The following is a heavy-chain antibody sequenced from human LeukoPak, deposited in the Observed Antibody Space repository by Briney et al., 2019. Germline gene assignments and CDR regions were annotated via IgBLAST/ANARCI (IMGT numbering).Heavy chain of an antibody. Sequence: PGGSLRLSCAASGFTFSSYTMSWVRQAPGEGLEWVSTLSGSATTTYFADSVKGRFTISRDNSKNTLYLQMNSLRAEDTAIYYCAKGGTARDFDYWGQGTLVTVSS. CDR1: GFTFSSYT. V-gene: IGHV3-23*01. CDR3: AKGGTARDFDY. D-gene: IGHD2-21*02. J-gene: IGHJ4*02. CDR2: LSGSATTT.